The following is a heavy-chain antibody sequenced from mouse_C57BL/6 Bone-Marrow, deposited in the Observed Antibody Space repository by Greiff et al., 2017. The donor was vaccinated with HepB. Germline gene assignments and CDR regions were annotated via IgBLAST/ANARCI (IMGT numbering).Heavy chain of an antibody. J-gene: IGHJ4*01. CDR2: ISGGGGNT. CDR1: GFTFSSYT. Sequence: EVMLVESGGGLVKPGGSLKLSCAASGFTFSSYTMSWVRQTPEKRLEWVATISGGGGNTYYPDSVKGRFTISRDNAKNTLYLQMSSLRSEDTALYDCARLWLRRGTSYYAMDYWGQGTSVTVSS. CDR3: ARLWLRRGTSYYAMDY. D-gene: IGHD2-2*01. V-gene: IGHV5-9*01.